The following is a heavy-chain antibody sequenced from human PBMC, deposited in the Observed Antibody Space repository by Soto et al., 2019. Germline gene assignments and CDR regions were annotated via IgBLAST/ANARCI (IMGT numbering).Heavy chain of an antibody. V-gene: IGHV3-7*01. Sequence: EVQLVESGGGLVQPGGSLRLSCATSGFTLSNHWMSWVRQAPGKGLVWVASIKQDGSEKYYVDYVRGPFTISRDNAKNSQYLKKNSLRAEETAVYYCAREGQWGAYCSDYWGRGGQVTVSS. CDR3: AREGQWGAYCSDY. D-gene: IGHD6-19*01. CDR2: IKQDGSEK. J-gene: IGHJ4*02. CDR1: GFTLSNHW.